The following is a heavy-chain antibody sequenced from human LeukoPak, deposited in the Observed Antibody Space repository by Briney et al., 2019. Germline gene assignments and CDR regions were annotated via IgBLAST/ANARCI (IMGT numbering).Heavy chain of an antibody. CDR1: GYTYTGYY. Sequence: ASVKVSCKASGYTYTGYYMHWVRQAPGQGLEWMGWINPNSGGTNYAQKFQGRVTMTEDTSTDTAYMELSSLRSEDTAVYYCASWGSSGYQFDYWGQGTLVTVSS. J-gene: IGHJ4*02. CDR2: INPNSGGT. CDR3: ASWGSSGYQFDY. D-gene: IGHD3-22*01. V-gene: IGHV1-2*02.